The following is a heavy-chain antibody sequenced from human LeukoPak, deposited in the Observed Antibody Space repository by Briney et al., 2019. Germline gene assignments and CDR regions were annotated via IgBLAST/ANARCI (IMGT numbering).Heavy chain of an antibody. CDR2: IWFDKNQ. J-gene: IGHJ6*02. Sequence: TGGSLRLSCAASGFILNDYGMHWVRQAPGKGLEWVADIWFDKNQHFADSVKGRFAISRDNSKNTVYLQINSLRAEDTAVYYCAKDLRSSSWYFPELYYYYGMDVWGQGTTVTVSS. D-gene: IGHD6-13*01. CDR1: GFILNDYG. V-gene: IGHV3-33*03. CDR3: AKDLRSSSWYFPELYYYYGMDV.